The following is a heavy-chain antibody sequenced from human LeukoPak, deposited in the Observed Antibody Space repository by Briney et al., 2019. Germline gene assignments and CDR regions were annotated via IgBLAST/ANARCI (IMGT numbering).Heavy chain of an antibody. J-gene: IGHJ3*02. Sequence: GASVKVSCKASGYTFTGYYMHWVRQAPGQGLEWMGWINPNSGGTNYAQKFQDRVTMTRDTSISTAYMELSRLRSDDTAVYYCATERSGIDAFDIWGQGTRVTVSS. CDR2: INPNSGGT. CDR3: ATERSGIDAFDI. D-gene: IGHD3-10*01. CDR1: GYTFTGYY. V-gene: IGHV1-2*02.